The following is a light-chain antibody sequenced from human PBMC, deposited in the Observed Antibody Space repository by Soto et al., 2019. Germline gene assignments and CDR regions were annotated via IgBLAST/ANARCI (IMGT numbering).Light chain of an antibody. CDR2: SAS. J-gene: IGKJ1*01. Sequence: IVLTQSPATLSVSPGERATLSCWASQTLDSMVAWYQQKSGQAPRLLIYSASARATGVPARFSGYGSGTDFTLTISRLQSEDLGVYYCQQYKDWPTTFGQGTQVEV. V-gene: IGKV3-15*01. CDR3: QQYKDWPTT. CDR1: QTLDSM.